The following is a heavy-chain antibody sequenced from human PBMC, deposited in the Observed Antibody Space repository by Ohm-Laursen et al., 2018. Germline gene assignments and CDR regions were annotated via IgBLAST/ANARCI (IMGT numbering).Heavy chain of an antibody. CDR2: ISSSGSII. J-gene: IGHJ4*02. Sequence: SLRLPCTASGFTFSDYYMSWFRPAPGKGLEWVSYISSSGSIIYYADSVKGRFTISRDNAKNSVYLQMNSLRAEDTAVYYCARVRAGSYGGYFDYWGQGTLVTVSS. D-gene: IGHD4/OR15-4a*01. CDR1: GFTFSDYY. V-gene: IGHV3-11*04. CDR3: ARVRAGSYGGYFDY.